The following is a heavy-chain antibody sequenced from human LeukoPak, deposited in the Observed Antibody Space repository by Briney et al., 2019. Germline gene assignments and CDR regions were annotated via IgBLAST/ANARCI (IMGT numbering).Heavy chain of an antibody. Sequence: SQTLSLTCAISGDSVSSNSAAWNWIRQSPSRGLEWLGRTYYRSKWYNDYAVSVKSRITINPDTSKNQFSLQLNSVTPEDTAVYYCARNHRNGRYFDWLLPFDYWGQGTLVTVSS. D-gene: IGHD3-9*01. CDR3: ARNHRNGRYFDWLLPFDY. J-gene: IGHJ4*02. CDR2: TYYRSKWYN. CDR1: GDSVSSNSAA. V-gene: IGHV6-1*01.